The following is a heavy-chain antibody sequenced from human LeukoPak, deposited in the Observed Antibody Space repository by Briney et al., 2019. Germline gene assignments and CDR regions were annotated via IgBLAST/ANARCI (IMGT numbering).Heavy chain of an antibody. D-gene: IGHD2-2*01. J-gene: IGHJ6*03. Sequence: ASVKVSCKASGYSLINFGISWVRQAPGQGLEWMGWINPNSGGTNYAQKFQGRVTMTRDTSISTAYMGLSRLRSDDTAVYYCARDHHIVVVPAAIEYYYYYYMDVWGKGTTVTVSS. CDR1: GYSLINFG. CDR3: ARDHHIVVVPAAIEYYYYYYMDV. V-gene: IGHV1-2*02. CDR2: INPNSGGT.